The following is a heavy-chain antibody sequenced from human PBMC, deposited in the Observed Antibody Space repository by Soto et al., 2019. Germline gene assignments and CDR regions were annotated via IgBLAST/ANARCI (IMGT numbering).Heavy chain of an antibody. Sequence: QVQLVESGGGAVQPGRSLRLSCAASGFTFSSYAMHWVRQAPGKGLEWVAVISYDGSNKYYADSVKGRFTISRDNSKNTLYLQMNSLRAEDTAVYYCARDHSEVQLWYTALDFDYWGQGTLVTVSS. V-gene: IGHV3-30-3*01. CDR2: ISYDGSNK. D-gene: IGHD5-18*01. J-gene: IGHJ4*02. CDR3: ARDHSEVQLWYTALDFDY. CDR1: GFTFSSYA.